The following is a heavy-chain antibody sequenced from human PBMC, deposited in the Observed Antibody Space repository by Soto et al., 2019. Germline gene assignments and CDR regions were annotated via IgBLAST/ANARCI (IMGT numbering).Heavy chain of an antibody. D-gene: IGHD6-19*01. CDR3: ARGSYYSGWV. Sequence: QVQLQQSGPGLVQPSQTLSLTCAIFGDSVSSTSAAWSWIRQSPSRGLEWLGRTYYRSKWYSDYAVSVKSRITINPDTSKNQFSLQLNSVTPEDTAVYYCARGSYYSGWVWGQGTLVTVSS. CDR2: TYYRSKWYS. CDR1: GDSVSSTSAA. J-gene: IGHJ4*02. V-gene: IGHV6-1*01.